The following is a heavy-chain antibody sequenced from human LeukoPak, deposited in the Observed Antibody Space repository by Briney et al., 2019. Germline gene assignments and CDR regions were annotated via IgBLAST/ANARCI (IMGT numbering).Heavy chain of an antibody. D-gene: IGHD1-7*01. Sequence: GGSLRLSCVASGFTFSSYWMSWVRQAPGKGLEWVANIKQDGSEKYYVDSVKGRFTISRDNAKNSLYLQMNSLRAEDTAVYYCALYNWNSKRDFGYWGQGTLVTVSS. V-gene: IGHV3-7*05. CDR2: IKQDGSEK. J-gene: IGHJ4*02. CDR3: ALYNWNSKRDFGY. CDR1: GFTFSSYW.